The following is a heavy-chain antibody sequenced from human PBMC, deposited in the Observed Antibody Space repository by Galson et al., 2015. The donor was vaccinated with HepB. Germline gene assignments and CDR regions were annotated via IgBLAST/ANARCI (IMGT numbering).Heavy chain of an antibody. CDR2: ISGSGGTA. CDR3: AKGGGLMDV. J-gene: IGHJ6*03. D-gene: IGHD3-16*01. V-gene: IGHV3-23*01. CDR1: GFTFSSQA. Sequence: SLRLSCAASGFTFSSQAMSWVRQAPGKGLEWVSGISGSGGTAYADSVKGRFTISRDSSKTTLYLQMNSLRAEDTALYYCAKGGGLMDVWGKGTTVTVSS.